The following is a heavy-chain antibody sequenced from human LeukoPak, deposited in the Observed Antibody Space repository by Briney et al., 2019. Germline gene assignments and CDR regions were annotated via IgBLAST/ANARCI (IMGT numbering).Heavy chain of an antibody. CDR2: VYHTGTT. V-gene: IGHV4-39*01. CDR1: GGSACVGSSY. D-gene: IGHD3-9*01. J-gene: IGHJ4*02. Sequence: SETLSLTCTVSGGSACVGSSYWGWTRHPPGSWLGWIGSVYHTGTTSYNPSLRSRVTMSVDTSKNQFSLKMSSVTAADTAVYYCARLYYHTSRYYDFGGQGTLVTVS. CDR3: ARLYYHTSRYYDF.